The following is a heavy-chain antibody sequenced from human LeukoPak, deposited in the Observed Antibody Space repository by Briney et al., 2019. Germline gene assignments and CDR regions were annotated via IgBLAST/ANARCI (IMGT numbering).Heavy chain of an antibody. Sequence: PSETLSLTCTVSGGSISSGGYYWSWIRQHPGKGLEWIGYIYYSGSTYYNPSLKSRVTISVDTSKNQFSLKLSSVTAADTAVYYCARTLRFLESFDYWGQGTLVTVSS. CDR2: IYYSGST. CDR3: ARTLRFLESFDY. CDR1: GGSISSGGYY. D-gene: IGHD3-3*01. J-gene: IGHJ4*02. V-gene: IGHV4-31*03.